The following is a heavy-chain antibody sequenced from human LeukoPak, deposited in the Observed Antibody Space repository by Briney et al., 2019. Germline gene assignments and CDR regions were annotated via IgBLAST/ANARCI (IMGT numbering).Heavy chain of an antibody. CDR3: ARDESVTGPTTFDY. Sequence: QPGGSLSLSCAASGFTFRRYWMHWVRQAPGKRPVWVSRINTDGSDTIYADSVKGRFTISRDNAKNTLFLQMNSLRAEDTAVYYCARDESVTGPTTFDYWGQGTLVTVSS. CDR1: GFTFRRYW. D-gene: IGHD6-19*01. CDR2: INTDGSDT. J-gene: IGHJ4*02. V-gene: IGHV3-74*01.